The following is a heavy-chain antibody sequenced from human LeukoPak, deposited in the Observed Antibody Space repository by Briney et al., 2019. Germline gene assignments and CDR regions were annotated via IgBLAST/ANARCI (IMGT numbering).Heavy chain of an antibody. CDR1: GGAFSNYT. J-gene: IGHJ4*02. D-gene: IGHD1-26*01. CDR2: IIPILGSA. Sequence: SVKVSCKASGGAFSNYTISWVRQAPGQGLEWMGGIIPILGSATYAQHFQGRVTITMDESTTTAYMELSSLRPGDTAVFYCARGERAIPIDYWGQGTLVTVSS. V-gene: IGHV1-69*16. CDR3: ARGERAIPIDY.